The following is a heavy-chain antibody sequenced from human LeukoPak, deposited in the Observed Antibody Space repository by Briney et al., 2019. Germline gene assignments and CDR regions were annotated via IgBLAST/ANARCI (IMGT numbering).Heavy chain of an antibody. CDR2: IYSGGST. J-gene: IGHJ4*02. Sequence: PGGSLRLPCAVSEFTVSSNYMSWVRQAPGKGLEWVSVIYSGGSTYYADSVKGRFTTSRDNSKNTLYLQMNSLRAEDTAVYYCVGRRGDYHYWGQGTLVTVSS. V-gene: IGHV3-53*01. CDR3: VGRRGDYHY. D-gene: IGHD4-17*01. CDR1: EFTVSSNY.